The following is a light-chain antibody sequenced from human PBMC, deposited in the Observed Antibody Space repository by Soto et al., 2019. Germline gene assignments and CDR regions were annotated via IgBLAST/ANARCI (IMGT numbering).Light chain of an antibody. V-gene: IGKV3-20*01. Sequence: EIVLTQSPGTLSLSPGERATLACRASQNISTSYLAWYQQKPGQAPRLLIYGTSNRATGIPDRFSGSGSGSDFILTISRLEPEDLAVYFCQQYSSSAYTFGQGTKLEIK. CDR3: QQYSSSAYT. CDR2: GTS. J-gene: IGKJ2*01. CDR1: QNISTSY.